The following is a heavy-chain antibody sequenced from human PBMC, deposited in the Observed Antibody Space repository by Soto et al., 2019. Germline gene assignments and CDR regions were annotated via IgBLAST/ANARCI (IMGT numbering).Heavy chain of an antibody. V-gene: IGHV3-30-3*01. Sequence: QVQLVESGGGVVQPGRSLRLSCAASGFTFSSYAMHWVRQAPGKGLEWVAVISYDGSNKYYADSVKGRFTISRDNSKNTRYLQMNSLRAEDTAVYYCAYGDYWTPFDYWGQGTLVTVSS. J-gene: IGHJ4*02. CDR3: AYGDYWTPFDY. CDR2: ISYDGSNK. D-gene: IGHD4-17*01. CDR1: GFTFSSYA.